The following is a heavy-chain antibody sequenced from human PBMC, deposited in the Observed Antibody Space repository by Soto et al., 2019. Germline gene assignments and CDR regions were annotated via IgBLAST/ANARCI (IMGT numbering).Heavy chain of an antibody. V-gene: IGHV1-8*01. CDR2: MNPNSGNT. CDR3: ASLPYIAAAGKEGDY. CDR1: GYTFTSYD. Sequence: GASVKVSCKASGYTFTSYDINWVRQATGQGLEWMGWMNPNSGNTGYAQKFQGRVTMTRNTSISTAYMELSSLRSEDTAVYYCASLPYIAAAGKEGDYWGQGTLVTVSS. J-gene: IGHJ4*02. D-gene: IGHD6-13*01.